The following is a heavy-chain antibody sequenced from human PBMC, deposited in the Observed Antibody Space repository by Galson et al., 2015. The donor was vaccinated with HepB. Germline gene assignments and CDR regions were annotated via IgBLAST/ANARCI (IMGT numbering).Heavy chain of an antibody. CDR1: GYTLTELS. D-gene: IGHD1-1*01. CDR2: FDPEDGET. J-gene: IGHJ4*02. Sequence: SVKVSCKVSGYTLTELSMHWVRQAPGKGLEWMGGFDPEDGETIYAQKFQGRVTMTEDTSTDTAYMELSSLRSEDTAVYYCATDRWGTGTTNRLWPPHPLDYWGQGTLVTVSS. CDR3: ATDRWGTGTTNRLWPPHPLDY. V-gene: IGHV1-24*01.